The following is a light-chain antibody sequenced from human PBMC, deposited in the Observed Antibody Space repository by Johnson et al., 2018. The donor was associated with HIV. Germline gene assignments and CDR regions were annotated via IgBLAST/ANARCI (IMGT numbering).Light chain of an antibody. V-gene: IGLV1-51*02. Sequence: QAVLTQPPSVSAAPGQRVNISCSGHSSNIENYFVSWYQQLPGAAPSLLIYEDYKRPSGIPDRFSGSKSGASATLGITGLQPGDEADYYCGVWDASLSPHYVFGTGTTITVL. J-gene: IGLJ1*01. CDR2: EDY. CDR1: SSNIENYF. CDR3: GVWDASLSPHYV.